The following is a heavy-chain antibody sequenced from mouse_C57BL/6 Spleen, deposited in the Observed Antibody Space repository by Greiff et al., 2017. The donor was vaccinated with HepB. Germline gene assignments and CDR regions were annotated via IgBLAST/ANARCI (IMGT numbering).Heavy chain of an antibody. D-gene: IGHD1-1*01. CDR1: GFTFSDYG. V-gene: IGHV5-17*01. CDR2: ISSGSSTI. CDR3: TTVVPYYAMDY. Sequence: EVKLMESGGGLVKPGGSLKLSCAASGFTFSDYGMHWVRQAPEKGLEWVAYISSGSSTIYYADTVKGRFTISRDNAKNTLFLQMTSLRSEDTAMYYCTTVVPYYAMDYWGQGTSVTVSS. J-gene: IGHJ4*01.